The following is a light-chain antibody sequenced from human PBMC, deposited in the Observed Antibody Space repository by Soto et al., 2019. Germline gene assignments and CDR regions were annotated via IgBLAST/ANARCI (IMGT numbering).Light chain of an antibody. CDR2: DVS. J-gene: IGLJ1*01. CDR3: CSYAGRYTYV. V-gene: IGLV2-11*01. Sequence: QSALTQPRSVSGSPGQSVTISCTGASSDVGGYNYVSWYQQHPGKAPKLMIYDVSKRPSGVPDRLSGSKSGNPASLTISGLQTEDEADYYCCSYAGRYTYVFGTGTKVTVL. CDR1: SSDVGGYNY.